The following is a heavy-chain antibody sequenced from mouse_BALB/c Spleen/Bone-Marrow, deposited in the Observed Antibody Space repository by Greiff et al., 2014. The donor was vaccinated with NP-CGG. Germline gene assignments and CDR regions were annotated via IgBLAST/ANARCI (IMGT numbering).Heavy chain of an antibody. Sequence: EVKLVESGGGLVQPGGSRKLSCAASGFTFSSFGMHWVRQAPEKGLEWVAYISSGSRTIYYADTMKGRFTISRDNPKNTLFLQMTSLRSEDTAMYYCTRSGTLGAMDYWGQGTSVTVSS. V-gene: IGHV5-17*02. J-gene: IGHJ4*01. CDR3: TRSGTLGAMDY. CDR2: ISSGSRTI. CDR1: GFTFSSFG. D-gene: IGHD3-3*01.